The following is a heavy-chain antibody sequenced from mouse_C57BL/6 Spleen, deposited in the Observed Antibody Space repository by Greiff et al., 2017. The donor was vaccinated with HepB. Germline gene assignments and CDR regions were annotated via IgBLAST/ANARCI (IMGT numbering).Heavy chain of an antibody. CDR2: IYPGDGDT. V-gene: IGHV1-82*01. CDR1: GYAFSSSW. CDR3: GKIYSSGLDY. J-gene: IGHJ2*01. Sequence: VQLQQSGPELVKPGASVKISCKASGYAFSSSWMNWVKQRPGKGLEWIGRIYPGDGDTNYNGKFKGKATLTADKSSSTAYMQLSSLTSEDSAVYFCGKIYSSGLDYWGQGTTLTVSS. D-gene: IGHD3-2*02.